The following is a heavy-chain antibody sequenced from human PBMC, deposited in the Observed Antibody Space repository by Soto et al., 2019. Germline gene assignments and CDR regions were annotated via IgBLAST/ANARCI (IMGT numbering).Heavy chain of an antibody. CDR2: MYNSGST. V-gene: IGHV4-61*01. D-gene: IGHD6-19*01. CDR3: ARVSSGWYYFDY. CDR1: GGSVSSGSYY. Sequence: SLTCTVSGGSVSSGSYYWSWIRQPPGKGLEWIGYMYNSGSTNYNPSLKSRVIISVDTSKNQFSLKLSSVTAADTAVYYCARVSSGWYYFDYWGQGTMVTVYS. J-gene: IGHJ4*02.